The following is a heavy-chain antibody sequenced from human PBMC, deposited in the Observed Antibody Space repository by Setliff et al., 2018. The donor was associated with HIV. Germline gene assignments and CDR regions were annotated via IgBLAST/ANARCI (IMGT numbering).Heavy chain of an antibody. CDR1: GGTFSSYA. D-gene: IGHD1-26*01. Sequence: GAPVKVSCKASGGTFSSYAISWVRQAPGQGLEWIGGIIPIFGTANYAQKFQGRVTITTDESTGTTYMELSSLRSEDTAVYYCAREVGTYSGSYAVADGFDIWGQGTMVTVSS. V-gene: IGHV1-69*05. J-gene: IGHJ3*02. CDR2: IIPIFGTA. CDR3: AREVGTYSGSYAVADGFDI.